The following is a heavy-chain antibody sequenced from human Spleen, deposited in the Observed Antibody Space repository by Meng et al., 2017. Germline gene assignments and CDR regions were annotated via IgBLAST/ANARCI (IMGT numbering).Heavy chain of an antibody. CDR1: DDSISSYY. J-gene: IGHJ5*02. V-gene: IGHV4-59*12. CDR3: ARGRTTVTTSSWFDP. CDR2: IYHNGDT. Sequence: SETLSLTCTVSDDSISSYYWNWIRQPPGKGLEWIGFIYHNGDTNYNPSLKSRVTISVDTSKNQFSLKLSSVTAADTAVYYCARGRTTVTTSSWFDPWGQGTLVTVSS. D-gene: IGHD4-17*01.